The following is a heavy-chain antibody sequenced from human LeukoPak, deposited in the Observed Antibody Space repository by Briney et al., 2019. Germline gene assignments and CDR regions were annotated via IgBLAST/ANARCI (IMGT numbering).Heavy chain of an antibody. V-gene: IGHV3-7*01. J-gene: IGHJ3*02. CDR1: GFTFSSYW. CDR3: ARDSFFATRAFDI. D-gene: IGHD3-3*02. CDR2: IKQDGSEK. Sequence: GGSLRLSCAASGFTFSSYWMSWVRQAPGKGLEWVANIKQDGSEKYYVDSVKGRFTISRDNAKNSLYLQMNSLRAEDTAVYYCARDSFFATRAFDIWGQGTMVTVSS.